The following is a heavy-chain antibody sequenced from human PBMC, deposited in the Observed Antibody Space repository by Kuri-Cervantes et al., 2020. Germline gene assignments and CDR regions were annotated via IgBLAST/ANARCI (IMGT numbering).Heavy chain of an antibody. CDR3: ARGRYCSSTSCWDWFDP. D-gene: IGHD2-2*01. CDR2: INSDGSST. V-gene: IGHV3-74*01. CDR1: GFTFSSYW. J-gene: IGHJ5*02. Sequence: GESLKISCAASGFTFSSYWMHWVRQAPGKGLVWVSRINSDGSSTSYADSVKGRFTVSRDNAKNTRYLQMNSLRAEDTAVYYCARGRYCSSTSCWDWFDPWGQGTLVTVSS.